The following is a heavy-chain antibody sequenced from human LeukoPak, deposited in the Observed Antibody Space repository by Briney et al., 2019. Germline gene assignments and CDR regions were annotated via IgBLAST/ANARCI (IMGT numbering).Heavy chain of an antibody. D-gene: IGHD7-27*01. CDR3: AREIWGTYYYYYGMDV. CDR2: ISSSSSSI. J-gene: IGHJ6*02. V-gene: IGHV3-48*01. Sequence: GGSLRLSCAASGFTFSSYSMNWVRQAPGKGLECISYISSSSSSIYYADSVKGRFTISRDNSKNTLYLQMNSLRAEDTAVYYCAREIWGTYYYYYGMDVWGQGTTVTVSS. CDR1: GFTFSSYS.